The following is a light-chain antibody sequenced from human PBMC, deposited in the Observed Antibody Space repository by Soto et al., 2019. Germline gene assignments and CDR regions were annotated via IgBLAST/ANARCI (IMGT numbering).Light chain of an antibody. Sequence: EIVFTQSPGTPSLSPGERATLSCRASQSVSSSYLAWYQQKPGQAPRLLIYGASSRATGIPDRFSGSGSGTDFTLTISRLEPEDFAVYYCQQYGSSLLFGQGTRLEIK. V-gene: IGKV3-20*01. CDR1: QSVSSSY. CDR2: GAS. CDR3: QQYGSSLL. J-gene: IGKJ5*01.